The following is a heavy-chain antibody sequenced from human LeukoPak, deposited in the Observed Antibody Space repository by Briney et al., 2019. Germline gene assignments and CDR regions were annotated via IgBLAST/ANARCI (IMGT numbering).Heavy chain of an antibody. D-gene: IGHD2-2*02. V-gene: IGHV3-23*01. J-gene: IGHJ5*02. Sequence: GGSLRLSCAASGFTFSSYTMHWVRQAPGKGLEWVSAISGSGGSTYYADSVKGRFTISRDNSKNTLYLQMNSLRAEDTAVYYCAESVPAAIRANWFDPWGQGTLVTVSS. CDR2: ISGSGGST. CDR1: GFTFSSYT. CDR3: AESVPAAIRANWFDP.